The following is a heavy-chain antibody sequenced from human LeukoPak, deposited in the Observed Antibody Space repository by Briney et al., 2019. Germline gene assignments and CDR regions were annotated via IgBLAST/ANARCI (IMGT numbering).Heavy chain of an antibody. CDR3: AETAGDSVERSSWYYYYYGMDV. CDR1: GFTFSSHA. J-gene: IGHJ6*02. V-gene: IGHV3-23*01. D-gene: IGHD6-13*01. Sequence: PGGSLRPSCAASGFTFSSHAMSWVRQAPGKGLEWVSAISGRGGSTYYADSVKGRFTISRDNSKNTLYLQMNSLRAEDTAVYYCAETAGDSVERSSWYYYYYGMDVWGQGTTVTVSS. CDR2: ISGRGGST.